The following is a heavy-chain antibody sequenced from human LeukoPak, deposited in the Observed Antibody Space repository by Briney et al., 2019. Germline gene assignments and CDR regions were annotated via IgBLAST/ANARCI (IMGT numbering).Heavy chain of an antibody. CDR2: IIPIFGTA. Sequence: SVKVSCKASGGTFSSYAISWVRQAPEQGLEWMGGIIPIFGTANYAQKFQGRVTITADESTSTAYMELSSLRSEDTAVYYCARAIFGVVNESYYYMDVWGKGTTVTVSS. J-gene: IGHJ6*03. CDR3: ARAIFGVVNESYYYMDV. D-gene: IGHD3-3*01. V-gene: IGHV1-69*01. CDR1: GGTFSSYA.